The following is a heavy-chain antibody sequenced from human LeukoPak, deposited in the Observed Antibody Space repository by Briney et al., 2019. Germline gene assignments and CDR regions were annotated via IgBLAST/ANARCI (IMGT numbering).Heavy chain of an antibody. CDR1: GYTFTSYD. D-gene: IGHD1-7*01. CDR3: ARRNWNYAPGWFDP. CDR2: MNPNSGNT. Sequence: GASVNVSCKASGYTFTSYDINWVRQATGQGLEWMGWMNPNSGNTGYAQKFQGRVTITRNTSISTAYMELRSLRSDDTDVYYCARRNWNYAPGWFDPWGQGTLVTVSS. V-gene: IGHV1-8*03. J-gene: IGHJ5*02.